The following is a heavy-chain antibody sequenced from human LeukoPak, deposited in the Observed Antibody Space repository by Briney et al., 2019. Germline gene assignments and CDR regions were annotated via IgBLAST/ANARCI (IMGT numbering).Heavy chain of an antibody. D-gene: IGHD3-3*01. V-gene: IGHV1-18*01. CDR2: ISAYNGNT. Sequence: GASVKVSCKASGHTFTSYGISWVRQAPGQGLEWMGWISAYNGNTNYAQKLQGRVTMTTDTSTSTAYMELRSLRSDDTAVYYCARGSNVLRFLEWLSNSDYWGQGTLVTVSS. CDR3: ARGSNVLRFLEWLSNSDY. J-gene: IGHJ4*02. CDR1: GHTFTSYG.